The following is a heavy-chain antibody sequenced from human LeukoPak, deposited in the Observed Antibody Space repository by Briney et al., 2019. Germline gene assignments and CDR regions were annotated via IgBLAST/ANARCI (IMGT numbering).Heavy chain of an antibody. J-gene: IGHJ4*02. D-gene: IGHD4-11*01. Sequence: SQTLSLTCTVSGDSISSGDYYWSWIRQPAGKGLEWIGRISSSGSTNYNPSLKSRVTISVDTSKNQFSLKLSSVTAADTAVYYCARVQDYNYDYWGQGTLVTVSS. CDR1: GDSISSGDYY. V-gene: IGHV4-61*02. CDR3: ARVQDYNYDY. CDR2: ISSSGST.